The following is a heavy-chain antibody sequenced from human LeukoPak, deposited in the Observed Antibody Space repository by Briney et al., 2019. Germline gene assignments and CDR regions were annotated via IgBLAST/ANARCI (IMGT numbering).Heavy chain of an antibody. CDR2: IYYSGST. J-gene: IGHJ4*02. CDR3: ARVPRSYYYDSSGYSVGIGFDY. Sequence: KASETLSLTCTVSGGSISSSSYYWGWIRQPPGKGLEWIGSIYYSGSTYYNPSLKSRVTISVDTSKNQFSLKLSSVTAADTAVYYCARVPRSYYYDSSGYSVGIGFDYWGQGTLVTVSS. V-gene: IGHV4-39*01. D-gene: IGHD3-22*01. CDR1: GGSISSSSYY.